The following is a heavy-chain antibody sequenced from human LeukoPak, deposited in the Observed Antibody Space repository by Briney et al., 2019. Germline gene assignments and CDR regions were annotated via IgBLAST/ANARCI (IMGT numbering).Heavy chain of an antibody. D-gene: IGHD3-22*01. Sequence: ASVKVSCKASGYTFTGYYLCWVRQAPGQGLEWMGRINPNSGGTNYAQKFQGRVTMTRDTSISTAYMELSSLRSDDTAVFYCARDPGQEGYDSSGYSDYWGQGTLVTVSS. V-gene: IGHV1-2*06. CDR3: ARDPGQEGYDSSGYSDY. J-gene: IGHJ4*02. CDR2: INPNSGGT. CDR1: GYTFTGYY.